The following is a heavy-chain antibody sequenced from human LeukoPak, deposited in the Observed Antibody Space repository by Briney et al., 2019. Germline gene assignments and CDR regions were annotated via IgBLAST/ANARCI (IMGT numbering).Heavy chain of an antibody. J-gene: IGHJ3*01. V-gene: IGHV1-8*01. D-gene: IGHD2-8*02. CDR1: GYTFTSYD. Sequence: ASVKVSCKASGYTFTSYDINWVRQATGQGLEWMGWMNPNSGITGYAQKFQGRVTMTRNTSISTAYMELSSLRPEDTAVYYCARGPRVVLVNWGQGTMVTVSS. CDR2: MNPNSGIT. CDR3: ARGPRVVLVN.